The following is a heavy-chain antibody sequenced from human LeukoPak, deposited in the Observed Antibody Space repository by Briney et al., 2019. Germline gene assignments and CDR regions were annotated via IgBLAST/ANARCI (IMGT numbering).Heavy chain of an antibody. CDR3: ARLTRVGYNSYVY. J-gene: IGHJ1*01. CDR2: FKNDGSSA. CDR1: GFTSSDYW. Sequence: GGSLRLPCAVSGFTSSDYWMHWVRQAPGKGLVWVSRFKNDGSSATYADSVKGRFTISRDEAKNTLYLQMNSLRVEDTAVYYCARLTRVGYNSYVYWGQGTLVTVSS. V-gene: IGHV3-74*01. D-gene: IGHD5-24*01.